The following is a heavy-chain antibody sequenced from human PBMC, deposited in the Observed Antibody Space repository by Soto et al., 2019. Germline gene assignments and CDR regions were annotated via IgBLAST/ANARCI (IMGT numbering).Heavy chain of an antibody. CDR2: INTDGSGT. J-gene: IGHJ4*02. V-gene: IGHV3-74*01. Sequence: EVQLVESGGGLVQPGGSLRLSCVVSGFTFSTSWMHWVRQAPGKGPVWVSRINTDGSGTSYADSVKGRFTISRDNAKNTLYLQMTSLRAEDTAVYYCAREVVGWPLDYWGQGALVTVSS. CDR3: AREVVGWPLDY. D-gene: IGHD2-21*01. CDR1: GFTFSTSW.